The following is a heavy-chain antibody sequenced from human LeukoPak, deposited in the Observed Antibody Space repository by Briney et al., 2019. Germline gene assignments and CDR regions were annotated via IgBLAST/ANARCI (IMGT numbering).Heavy chain of an antibody. CDR1: GYDFANYW. CDR2: IYPGDSDT. Sequence: GESLKISCQTSGYDFANYWIGWVRQMPGKGLEWMGIIYPGDSDTRYSPSFQGQVTISADKSISTAYLQWSSLKASDTAMYYCASGYYINRSGYYNSRTYWGQETLVTVS. V-gene: IGHV5-51*01. D-gene: IGHD3-22*01. J-gene: IGHJ4*02. CDR3: ASGYYINRSGYYNSRTY.